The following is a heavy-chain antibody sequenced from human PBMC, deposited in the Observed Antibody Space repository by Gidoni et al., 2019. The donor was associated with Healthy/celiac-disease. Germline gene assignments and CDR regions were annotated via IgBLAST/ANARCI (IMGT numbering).Heavy chain of an antibody. Sequence: QVTLKESGPVLVKPTETLTLTCTVSGFSLSNARMGVSWIRQPPGKALEWLAHIFSNDEKSYSTSLKSRLTISKDTSKSQVVLTMTNMDPVDTATYYCARINRLRNGDSIAPWSQGTLVTVSS. V-gene: IGHV2-26*01. J-gene: IGHJ5*02. CDR1: GFSLSNARMG. D-gene: IGHD6-6*01. CDR2: IFSNDEK. CDR3: ARINRLRNGDSIAP.